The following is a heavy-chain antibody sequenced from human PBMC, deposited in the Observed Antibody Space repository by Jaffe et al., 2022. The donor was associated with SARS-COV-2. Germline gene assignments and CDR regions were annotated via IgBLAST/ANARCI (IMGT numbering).Heavy chain of an antibody. Sequence: QVQLQQWGAGLLKPSETLSLTCAVYGGSFSGYYWSWIRQPPGKGLEWIGEINHSGSTNYNPSLKSRVTISVDTSKNQFSLKLSSVTAADTAVYYCARGRFMVRGAAAEMYNWFDPWGQGTLVTVSS. CDR2: INHSGST. V-gene: IGHV4-34*01. D-gene: IGHD3-10*01. CDR1: GGSFSGYY. CDR3: ARGRFMVRGAAAEMYNWFDP. J-gene: IGHJ5*02.